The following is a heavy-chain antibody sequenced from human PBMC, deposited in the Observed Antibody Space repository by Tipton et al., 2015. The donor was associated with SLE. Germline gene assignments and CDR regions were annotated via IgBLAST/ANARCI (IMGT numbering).Heavy chain of an antibody. J-gene: IGHJ5*01. D-gene: IGHD3-22*01. Sequence: QLVQSGAEVKKPGASVKVSCKASGYTFTSYAMHWVRQDPGQRLEWMGWINAGNGNTKYSQKFQGRVTITRDTSASTAYMELSSLRSEDTAVYYCAREGSGYYYPFDFWGQGTLVTVSS. CDR2: INAGNGNT. CDR1: GYTFTSYA. V-gene: IGHV1-3*01. CDR3: AREGSGYYYPFDF.